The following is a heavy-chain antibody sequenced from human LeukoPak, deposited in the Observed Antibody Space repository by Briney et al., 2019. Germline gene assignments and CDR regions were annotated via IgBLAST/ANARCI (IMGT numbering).Heavy chain of an antibody. Sequence: SSETLSLTCTVSGGSISSGGYYWSWIRQHPGKGLEWIGYIYYSGSTYYNPSLKSRVTISVDTSKNQFSLKLSSVTAADTAVYYCARGPNDYGDYGELDYWGQGTLVTVSS. CDR2: IYYSGST. CDR3: ARGPNDYGDYGELDY. J-gene: IGHJ4*02. D-gene: IGHD4-17*01. CDR1: GGSISSGGYY. V-gene: IGHV4-31*03.